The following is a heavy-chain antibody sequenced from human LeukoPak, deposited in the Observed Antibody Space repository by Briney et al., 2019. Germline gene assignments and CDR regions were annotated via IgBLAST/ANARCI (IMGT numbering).Heavy chain of an antibody. D-gene: IGHD6-19*01. V-gene: IGHV6-1*01. CDR1: GDSVSSKNGA. J-gene: IGHJ5*01. CDR2: TYYRCKWYD. Sequence: SQTLSLTCAISGDSVSSKNGAWNWIRQSPSRGLEWLARTYYRCKWYDEYADGVRGRVTISADTSNNQFSLHVSSVTPEDTAVYYCARDLGTSGWYTFDFWGQGTLVTVSS. CDR3: ARDLGTSGWYTFDF.